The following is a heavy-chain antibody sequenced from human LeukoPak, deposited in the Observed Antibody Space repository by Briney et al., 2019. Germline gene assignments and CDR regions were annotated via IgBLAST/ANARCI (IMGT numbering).Heavy chain of an antibody. Sequence: GGSLRLSCAASGFTFSSYGMHWVRQAPGRGLEWVAVIWYDGSNKYYADSVKGRFTISRDNSKNTLYLQMNSLRAEDTAVYYCARDLSYSSGFLDYWGQGTLVTVSS. V-gene: IGHV3-33*01. J-gene: IGHJ4*02. CDR1: GFTFSSYG. CDR2: IWYDGSNK. CDR3: ARDLSYSSGFLDY. D-gene: IGHD6-19*01.